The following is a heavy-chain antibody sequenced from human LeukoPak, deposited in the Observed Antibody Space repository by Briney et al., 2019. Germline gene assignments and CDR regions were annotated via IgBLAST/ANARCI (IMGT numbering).Heavy chain of an antibody. Sequence: GGSLRLSCAVSGITLSHYGMSWVRQAPGKGLEWVSVISGSGGSTYYADSVKGRFTISRDNSKNTLYLQMNSLRAEDTAVYYCAKDQGTGIAAAGTSHYWGQGTLVTVSS. CDR1: GITLSHYG. D-gene: IGHD6-13*01. CDR3: AKDQGTGIAAAGTSHY. V-gene: IGHV3-23*01. J-gene: IGHJ4*02. CDR2: ISGSGGST.